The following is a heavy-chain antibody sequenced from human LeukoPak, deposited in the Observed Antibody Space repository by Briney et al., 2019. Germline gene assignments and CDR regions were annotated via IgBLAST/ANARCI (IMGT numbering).Heavy chain of an antibody. CDR3: ARDTHYYGSGSPAFDF. V-gene: IGHV3-23*01. Sequence: GGSLRLSCAASGFTFSSYAMSWVRQAPGKGLEWVSAISGSGGSTYYADSVKGRFTISRDNSKNTLYLQMNSLRAEDTAVYYCARDTHYYGSGSPAFDFWGQGTMVTVSS. D-gene: IGHD3-10*01. J-gene: IGHJ3*01. CDR2: ISGSGGST. CDR1: GFTFSSYA.